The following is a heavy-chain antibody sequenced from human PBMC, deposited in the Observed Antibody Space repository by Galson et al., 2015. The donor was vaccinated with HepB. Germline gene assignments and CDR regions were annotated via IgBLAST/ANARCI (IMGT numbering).Heavy chain of an antibody. CDR1: GYTFTGYY. Sequence: SVKVSCKASGYTFTGYYMHWVRQAPGQGLEWMGWINPNSGGTNYAQKFQGWVTMTRDTSISTAYMELSRLRSDDTAVYYCARDTVAQSPGTLADWGQGTLVTVSS. D-gene: IGHD4-23*01. V-gene: IGHV1-2*04. J-gene: IGHJ4*02. CDR3: ARDTVAQSPGTLAD. CDR2: INPNSGGT.